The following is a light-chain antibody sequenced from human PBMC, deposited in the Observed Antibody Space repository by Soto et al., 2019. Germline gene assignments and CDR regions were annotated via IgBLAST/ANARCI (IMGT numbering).Light chain of an antibody. V-gene: IGKV1-9*01. Sequence: DIQLTQSPSFLSASVGDRVTITCRASQGISSYLAWYQQKPGKAPKILIYAASTLQSGVPSRFSGSGSGTEFTLTISSLQPEDVATYYCQQLNSYPQTFGPGTKVDIK. J-gene: IGKJ3*01. CDR2: AAS. CDR1: QGISSY. CDR3: QQLNSYPQT.